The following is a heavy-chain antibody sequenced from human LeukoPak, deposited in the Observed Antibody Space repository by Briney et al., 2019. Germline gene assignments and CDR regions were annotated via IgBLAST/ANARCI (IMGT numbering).Heavy chain of an antibody. V-gene: IGHV1-18*04. Sequence: ASVNVSCKASGYTFTSYFMYWVRQAPGQGLEWMGWINPYNGNRYYAKKFQGRFNMTTDTSTSTVYLELQTLTSDDTAIYYCARFQASEFRGFDHWGQGTLITVSS. D-gene: IGHD3-10*01. J-gene: IGHJ4*02. CDR2: INPYNGNR. CDR1: GYTFTSYF. CDR3: ARFQASEFRGFDH.